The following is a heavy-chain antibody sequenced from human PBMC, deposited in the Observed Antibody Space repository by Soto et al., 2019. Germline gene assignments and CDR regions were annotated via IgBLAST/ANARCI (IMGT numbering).Heavy chain of an antibody. CDR2: IYYSGST. J-gene: IGHJ4*02. CDR1: GGSISSGGYY. D-gene: IGHD6-19*01. CDR3: ARIGNSGPDY. V-gene: IGHV4-31*03. Sequence: SETLSLTCTVSGGSISSGGYYWSWIRQHPGKGLEWIGYIYYSGSTYYNPSLKSRVTISVDTSKNQFSLKLSSVTAADTAVYYCARIGNSGPDYWGQGTLVTVSS.